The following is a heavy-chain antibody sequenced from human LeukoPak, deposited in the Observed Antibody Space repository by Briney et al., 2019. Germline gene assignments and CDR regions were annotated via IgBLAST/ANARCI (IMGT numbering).Heavy chain of an antibody. CDR2: IYYSGST. CDR3: ARGLERWFDP. V-gene: IGHV4-39*01. J-gene: IGHJ5*02. Sequence: SETLSLTCTVSGGSISSSNYYWGWIRLPPGKGLEWIGSIYYSGSTYYNPSLKSRVTISVDTSKNQFSLKLSSVTAADTAVYYCARGLERWFDPWGQGTLVTVSS. CDR1: GGSISSSNYY. D-gene: IGHD1-1*01.